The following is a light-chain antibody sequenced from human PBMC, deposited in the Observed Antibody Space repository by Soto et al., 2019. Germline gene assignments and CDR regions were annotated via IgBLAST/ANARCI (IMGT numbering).Light chain of an antibody. V-gene: IGLV1-44*01. Sequence: VLTQPPSASGTPGQRVTMSCSGSSSNIGSNSVNWYQQVPGTAPKLLIHSNNQRPSGVPDRFSGSKSGTSASLAISGLQSEDEADYCCAAWDDSLNGWVFGGGTKLTVL. CDR3: AAWDDSLNGWV. CDR2: SNN. CDR1: SSNIGSNS. J-gene: IGLJ3*02.